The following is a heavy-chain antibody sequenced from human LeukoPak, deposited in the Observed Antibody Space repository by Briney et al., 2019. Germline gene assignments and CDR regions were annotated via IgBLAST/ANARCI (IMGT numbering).Heavy chain of an antibody. V-gene: IGHV4-39*07. Sequence: SETLSLTCTVSSGSIISGSYYWGWIRQPPGKGLEWLGNIFYSGITYYNPSLKSRVTISVDTSKNQFSLSLTSVTAADTAVYYCARQIAVVEPTDPNWFDSWGQGTLVTVSS. CDR1: SGSIISGSYY. CDR3: ARQIAVVEPTDPNWFDS. CDR2: IFYSGIT. D-gene: IGHD2-21*01. J-gene: IGHJ5*01.